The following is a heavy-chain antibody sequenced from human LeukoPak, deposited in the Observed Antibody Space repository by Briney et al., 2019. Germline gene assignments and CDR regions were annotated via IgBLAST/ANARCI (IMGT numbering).Heavy chain of an antibody. J-gene: IGHJ4*02. V-gene: IGHV1-2*02. D-gene: IGHD1-26*01. CDR2: INPNSGGT. CDR3: ARVEELSGSYFGNY. Sequence: WASVKVSCKASGYTFTGYYMHWVRQAPGQGLEWMGWINPNSGGTNYAQKFQGRVTMTRDTSISTAYMELSRLRSDDTAVYYCARVEELSGSYFGNYWGQGTLVTVSS. CDR1: GYTFTGYY.